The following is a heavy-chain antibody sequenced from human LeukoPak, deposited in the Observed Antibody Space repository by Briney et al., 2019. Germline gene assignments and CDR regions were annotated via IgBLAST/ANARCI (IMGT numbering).Heavy chain of an antibody. J-gene: IGHJ3*01. D-gene: IGHD6-19*01. V-gene: IGHV3-7*01. Sequence: GESLKISCAVSGFTFSSYWMGWVRQAPGKGLEWVANINPDGGEKRYVDSVEGRFTISRDNAKNSLYLQMDSLRAEDTAVYYCAKVIAVTYTGAFDVWGQRTSVTVSS. CDR1: GFTFSSYW. CDR3: AKVIAVTYTGAFDV. CDR2: INPDGGEK.